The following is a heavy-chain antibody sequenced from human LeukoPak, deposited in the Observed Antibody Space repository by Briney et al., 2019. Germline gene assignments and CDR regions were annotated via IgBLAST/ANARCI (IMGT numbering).Heavy chain of an antibody. CDR2: INPNSGGT. J-gene: IGHJ4*02. D-gene: IGHD1-26*01. Sequence: ASVKVSCKASGYTFTGYYMHWVRQAPGQGLEWMGWINPNSGGTNYAQKFQGRVTMTRDTSISTAYMELSSLRSDDTAVYYCARGEGGATAEIDYWGQGTLVTVSS. V-gene: IGHV1-2*02. CDR3: ARGEGGATAEIDY. CDR1: GYTFTGYY.